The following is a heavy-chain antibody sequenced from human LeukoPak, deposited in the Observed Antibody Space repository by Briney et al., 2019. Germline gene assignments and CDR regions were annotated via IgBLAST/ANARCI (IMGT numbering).Heavy chain of an antibody. CDR3: AKDRYCGDGTCYWSYFDY. J-gene: IGHJ4*02. V-gene: IGHV3-23*01. Sequence: PGGSLRLSCAASGFTFRTYAMSWVRQAPGKGLEWVSAISGGGGSTYYADSVKGRLTISRDNSKNTLFLQMNSLRAEDTAVYYCAKDRYCGDGTCYWSYFDYWGQGTLVTVSS. D-gene: IGHD2-15*01. CDR2: ISGGGGST. CDR1: GFTFRTYA.